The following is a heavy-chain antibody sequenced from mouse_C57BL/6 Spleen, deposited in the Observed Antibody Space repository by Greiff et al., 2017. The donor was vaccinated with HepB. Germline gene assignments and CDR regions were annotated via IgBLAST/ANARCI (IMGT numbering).Heavy chain of an antibody. CDR2: IDPSDSYT. Sequence: VQLQQPGAELVKPGASVKLSCKASGYTFTSYWMQWVKQRPGQGLEWIGEIDPSDSYTNYNQKFKGKATLTADKSSSTAYMQLSSLTSEDSAVYFCARRRNDYDVYFDYWGQGTTLTVSS. J-gene: IGHJ2*01. V-gene: IGHV1-50*01. CDR1: GYTFTSYW. CDR3: ARRRNDYDVYFDY. D-gene: IGHD2-4*01.